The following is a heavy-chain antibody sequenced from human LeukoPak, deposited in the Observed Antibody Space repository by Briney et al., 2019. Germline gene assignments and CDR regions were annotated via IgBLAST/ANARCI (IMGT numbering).Heavy chain of an antibody. D-gene: IGHD3-9*01. CDR2: INSDGSST. Sequence: GGSLRLSCAASGFTFSSYWMHWVRQAPGKGLVWVSRINSDGSSTSYADSVKGRFTISRDNAKNTLYLQMNSLRAEDTAVYYCAREVDTGDILSGYYQYWGQGTLVTVSS. V-gene: IGHV3-74*01. J-gene: IGHJ4*02. CDR3: AREVDTGDILSGYYQY. CDR1: GFTFSSYW.